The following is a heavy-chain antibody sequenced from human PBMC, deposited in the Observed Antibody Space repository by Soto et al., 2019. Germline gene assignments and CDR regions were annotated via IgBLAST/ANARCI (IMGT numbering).Heavy chain of an antibody. V-gene: IGHV4-61*01. D-gene: IGHD5-18*01. CDR2: IYYSGST. Sequence: SETLSLTCTVSGGSASSGSYYWSWIRQPPGKGLEWIGYIYYSGSTNYNPSLKSRVTISVDTSKNQFSLKLSSVTAADTAVYYCASGVAWIQLWTVDYWGQGTLVTVSS. CDR3: ASGVAWIQLWTVDY. J-gene: IGHJ4*02. CDR1: GGSASSGSYY.